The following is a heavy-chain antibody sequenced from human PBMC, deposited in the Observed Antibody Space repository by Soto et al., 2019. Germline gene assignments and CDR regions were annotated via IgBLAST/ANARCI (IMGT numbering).Heavy chain of an antibody. CDR2: IWYDGSNK. J-gene: IGHJ6*03. CDR1: GFTFSSYG. D-gene: IGHD1-1*01. Sequence: GGSQRVSCTASGFTFSSYGRHWVRQDPGKGLEWVAVIWYDGSNKYYADSVKGRFTISRDNSKNTLYLQMNSLRAEDTAVYYCARDMGLEGYYMDVWGKGTTVTVSS. V-gene: IGHV3-33*01. CDR3: ARDMGLEGYYMDV.